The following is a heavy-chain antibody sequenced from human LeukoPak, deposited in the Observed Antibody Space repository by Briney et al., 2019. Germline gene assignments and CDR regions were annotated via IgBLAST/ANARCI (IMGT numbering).Heavy chain of an antibody. D-gene: IGHD2-15*01. CDR2: IKQDGSVK. Sequence: GGSLRLSCAVSGFTFSDYWMSWVRQAPGKGLEWEANIKQDGSVKYYVDSVKGRFTISRDNAKNSLYLQMNSLRVEDTAIYYCARVGEYCSGVSCSSGWFDPWGQGTLVTVSS. CDR1: GFTFSDYW. CDR3: ARVGEYCSGVSCSSGWFDP. V-gene: IGHV3-7*03. J-gene: IGHJ5*02.